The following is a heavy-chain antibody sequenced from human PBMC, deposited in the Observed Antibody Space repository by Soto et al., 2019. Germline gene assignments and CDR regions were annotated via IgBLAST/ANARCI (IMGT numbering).Heavy chain of an antibody. V-gene: IGHV3-23*01. CDR3: AKNPSERFWSGYYFWFDP. J-gene: IGHJ5*02. Sequence: GGSLRLSCAASGFTFSSYAMSWVRQAPGKGLEWVSAISGSGGSTYYADYVKGRFTISRDNSKNTLYLQMNSLRAEDTALYYCAKNPSERFWSGYYFWFDPWGQGTLVTVSS. CDR1: GFTFSSYA. D-gene: IGHD3-3*01. CDR2: ISGSGGST.